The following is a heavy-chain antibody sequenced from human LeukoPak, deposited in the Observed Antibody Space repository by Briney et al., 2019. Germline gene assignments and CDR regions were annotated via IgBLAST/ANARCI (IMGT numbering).Heavy chain of an antibody. CDR1: GLTFSNFG. Sequence: GRSLRLSCAASGLTFSNFGMHWVRRAPGKGLEWVAVIWYDESNKYYADSVKGRLTISRDNSKSTLYLQMNSLRAEDTAVYYCAYISGSYHFDYWGQGTLVTVSS. CDR3: AYISGSYHFDY. D-gene: IGHD1-26*01. CDR2: IWYDESNK. J-gene: IGHJ4*02. V-gene: IGHV3-33*01.